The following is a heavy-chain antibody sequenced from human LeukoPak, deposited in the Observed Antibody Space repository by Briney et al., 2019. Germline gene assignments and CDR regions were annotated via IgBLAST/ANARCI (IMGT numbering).Heavy chain of an antibody. Sequence: ASVKVSCKASGYPFTSYAMNWVRQAPGQGLEYIGWINTNTGNPTYAQGFTGRFVFSLDTSASTEYYCARAEVSCTGATCFSYWGQGTLVTVSS. D-gene: IGHD2-15*01. V-gene: IGHV7-4-1*01. CDR1: GYPFTSYA. CDR2: INTNTGNP. CDR3: Y. J-gene: IGHJ4*02.